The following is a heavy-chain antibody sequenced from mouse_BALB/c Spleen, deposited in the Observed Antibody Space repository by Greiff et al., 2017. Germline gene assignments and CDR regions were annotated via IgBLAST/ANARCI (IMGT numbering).Heavy chain of an antibody. Sequence: QVQLQQSGAELMKPGASVKISCKATGYTFSSYWIEWVKQRPGHGLEWIGEILPGSGSTNYNEKFKGKATFTADTSSNTAYMQLSSLTSEDSAVYHCARSGDGNYPYYAMDYWGQGTSVTVSS. CDR2: ILPGSGST. J-gene: IGHJ4*01. CDR3: ARSGDGNYPYYAMDY. D-gene: IGHD2-1*01. V-gene: IGHV1-9*01. CDR1: GYTFSSYW.